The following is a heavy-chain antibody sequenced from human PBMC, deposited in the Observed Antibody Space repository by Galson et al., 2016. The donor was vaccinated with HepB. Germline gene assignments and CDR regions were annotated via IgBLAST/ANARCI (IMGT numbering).Heavy chain of an antibody. CDR3: ARREYYDSSGYNWFDP. J-gene: IGHJ5*02. Sequence: QSGAEVKKPGESLKISCKGSGYTFTSYWIAWVRQMPGKGLEWMGIIYPGDSDTTYSPAFHGQVIISADKAISTAYLQWSSLKASDTAMYYCARREYYDSSGYNWFDPWGQGTLVTVSS. D-gene: IGHD3-22*01. CDR2: IYPGDSDT. CDR1: GYTFTSYW. V-gene: IGHV5-51*01.